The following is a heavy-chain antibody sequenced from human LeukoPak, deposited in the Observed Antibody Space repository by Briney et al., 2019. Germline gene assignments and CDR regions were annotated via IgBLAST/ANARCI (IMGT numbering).Heavy chain of an antibody. CDR2: INHSGST. Sequence: SETLSLTCAVYGGSFSGYYWSWIRQPPGKGLEWIGEINHSGSTNYNPSLKSRVTISVDTSKNQFSLKLSSVTAADTAVYYCARGCSSTSCSHFDYGGQGTLVTVSS. CDR1: GGSFSGYY. CDR3: ARGCSSTSCSHFDY. J-gene: IGHJ4*02. D-gene: IGHD2-2*01. V-gene: IGHV4-34*01.